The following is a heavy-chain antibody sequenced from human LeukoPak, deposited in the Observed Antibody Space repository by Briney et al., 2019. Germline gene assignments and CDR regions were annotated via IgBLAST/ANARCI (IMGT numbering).Heavy chain of an antibody. D-gene: IGHD1-26*01. J-gene: IGHJ5*02. V-gene: IGHV4-34*01. CDR1: GGSFSGYY. CDR3: TRDSDIRRFYS. CDR2: INHSGST. Sequence: SETLSLTCAVYGGSFSGYYWSWIRQPPGKGLEWIGEINHSGSTNYNPSLKSRVAISVDTSKNQFSLKLSSVTAADTAVYYCTRDSDIRRFYSWGRGTLVTVSS.